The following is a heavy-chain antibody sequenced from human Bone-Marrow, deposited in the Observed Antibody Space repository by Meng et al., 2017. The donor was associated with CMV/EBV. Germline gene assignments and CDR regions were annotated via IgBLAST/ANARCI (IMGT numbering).Heavy chain of an antibody. CDR2: IYYSGNT. V-gene: IGHV4-39*07. Sequence: GSLRLSCTVSGGSISSSSYYWGWIRQPPGKGLEWIGSIYYSGNTYYNPSLKSRVTISVDTSKNQFSLKLSSVTAADTAIYYCARGGSSWDWGQGTLVTVSS. J-gene: IGHJ4*02. CDR1: GGSISSSSYY. CDR3: ARGGSSWD. D-gene: IGHD1-26*01.